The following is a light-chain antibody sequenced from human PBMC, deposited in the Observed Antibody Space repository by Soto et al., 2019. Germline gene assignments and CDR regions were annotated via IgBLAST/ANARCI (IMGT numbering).Light chain of an antibody. CDR1: SSNIGAGYD. CDR2: GNI. J-gene: IGLJ1*01. CDR3: QSYDSTLSARYV. V-gene: IGLV1-40*01. Sequence: VLTQPPSVSGAPGQRVTISCTGSSSNIGAGYDVHWYQQRPGTAPKLLIFGNINRPSGVPDRFSGSKSGASASLAITGLQAEDEGDYYCQSYDSTLSARYVFGTGTKVTVL.